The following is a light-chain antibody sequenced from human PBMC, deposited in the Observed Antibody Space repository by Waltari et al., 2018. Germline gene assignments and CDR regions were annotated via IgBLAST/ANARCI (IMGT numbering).Light chain of an antibody. V-gene: IGKV6-21*01. Sequence: EIVLTQSPDFQSVTPKEKVTITCRASQRIGSSLHWYHQKPDKSPKLLIKHASQSSSGVPARFGCSGSGTDFTLRITSLEAEEAATDYCHQSSSLPRATFGQGTKVEIK. CDR3: HQSSSLPRAT. CDR2: HAS. CDR1: QRIGSS. J-gene: IGKJ1*01.